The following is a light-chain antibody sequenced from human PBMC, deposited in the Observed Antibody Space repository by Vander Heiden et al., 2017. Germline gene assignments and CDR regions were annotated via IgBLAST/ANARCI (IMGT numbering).Light chain of an antibody. J-gene: IGLJ3*02. CDR3: SAGDSSLGAWL. CDR2: KNN. V-gene: IGLV10-54*01. CDR1: NNNVGGQG. Sequence: QAGLTQPPSVSKGLRQTATLTCTGNNNNVGGQGAAWLQQHRGHPPKLLSYKNNNRPSGISERFSASRSGNTASLTITGLQPEDEADYYCSAGDSSLGAWLFGGGTKLTVL.